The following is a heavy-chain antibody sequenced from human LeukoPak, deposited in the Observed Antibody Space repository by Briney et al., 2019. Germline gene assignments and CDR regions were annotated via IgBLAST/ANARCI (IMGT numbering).Heavy chain of an antibody. CDR2: INNGGSTP. J-gene: IGHJ6*02. CDR3: ARDTQYGLDV. CDR1: GFTFSSYW. Sequence: GGSLRLSCAASGFTFSSYWMHWVRQAPGKGLVWVSHINNGGSTPNYADSVKGRFTVSRDNAKNTLSLQMNSPRAEDTAVYYCARDTQYGLDVWGQGTTVTVSS. V-gene: IGHV3-74*01.